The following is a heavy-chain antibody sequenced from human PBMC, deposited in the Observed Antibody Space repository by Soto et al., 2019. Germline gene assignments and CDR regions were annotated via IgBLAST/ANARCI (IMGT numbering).Heavy chain of an antibody. J-gene: IGHJ4*01. CDR1: GFTFGTYA. D-gene: IGHD2-8*01. V-gene: IGHV3-33*01. CDR2: IYYGGSNR. CDR3: ARAFCTNGVCYYFFDY. Sequence: GGSLRLSCAASGFTFGTYAMHWVRQAPGKGLEWVAVIYYGGSNRYYGDAVKGRFTISRDNSKSTLYLQMSSLRVEDTAVYYCARAFCTNGVCYYFFDYWGHGTLVTVSS.